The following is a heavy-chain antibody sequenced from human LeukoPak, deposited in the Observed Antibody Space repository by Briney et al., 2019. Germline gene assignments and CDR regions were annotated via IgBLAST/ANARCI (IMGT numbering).Heavy chain of an antibody. CDR3: AREISLSGVSRSGYYYYYYMDV. J-gene: IGHJ6*03. Sequence: PSETLSLTCTVSGGSISSYYWSWIRQPPGKGLEWIGYIYYSGSTNYNPSLKSRVTISVDTSKNQFSLKLSSVTAADTAVYSCAREISLSGVSRSGYYYYYYMDVWGKGTTVTVSS. CDR1: GGSISSYY. CDR2: IYYSGST. D-gene: IGHD2-8*01. V-gene: IGHV4-59*01.